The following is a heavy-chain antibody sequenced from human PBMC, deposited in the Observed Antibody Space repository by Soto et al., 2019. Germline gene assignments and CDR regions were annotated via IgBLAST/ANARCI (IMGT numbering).Heavy chain of an antibody. J-gene: IGHJ5*02. CDR1: GGSISSYY. CDR3: ARFHSCISNVRNWFDP. V-gene: IGHV4-59*01. Sequence: SETLSLTFTVSGGSISSYYWSWIRQPPGKGLGWEGYIYYSGSTNYNPSLNRRVTISVETSKKQFPLRLSSVTAADTAVYYCARFHSCISNVRNWFDPWGHGTLVPVSS. CDR2: IYYSGST. D-gene: IGHD1-26*01.